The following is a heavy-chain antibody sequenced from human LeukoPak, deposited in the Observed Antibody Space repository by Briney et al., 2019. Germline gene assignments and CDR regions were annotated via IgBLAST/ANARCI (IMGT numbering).Heavy chain of an antibody. CDR3: AREGNSSSFDY. CDR1: GYIFSTYW. D-gene: IGHD6-6*01. CDR2: ISSSSSYI. J-gene: IGHJ4*02. Sequence: PGGSLRLSCVGSGYIFSTYWMNWVRQAPGKGLEWVSSISSSSSYIYYADSVKGRFTISRDNAKNSLYLQMNSLRAEDTAVYYCAREGNSSSFDYWGQGTLVTVSS. V-gene: IGHV3-21*01.